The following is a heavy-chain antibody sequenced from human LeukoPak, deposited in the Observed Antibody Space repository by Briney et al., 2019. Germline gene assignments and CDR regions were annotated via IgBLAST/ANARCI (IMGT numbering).Heavy chain of an antibody. CDR1: GFTFSSYT. Sequence: GGSLRLSCAASGFTFSSYTINWVRRAPGKGLGWVSSISSSSSYIYYADSVKGRFTISRDNAKNSLYLQMNSLRAEDTAVYYCARDRPTTPFDYWGQGTLVTVSS. J-gene: IGHJ4*02. CDR3: ARDRPTTPFDY. D-gene: IGHD4-17*01. V-gene: IGHV3-21*01. CDR2: ISSSSSYI.